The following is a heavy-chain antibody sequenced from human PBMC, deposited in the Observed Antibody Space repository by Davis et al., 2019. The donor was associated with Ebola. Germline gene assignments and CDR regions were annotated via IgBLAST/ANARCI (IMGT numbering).Heavy chain of an antibody. D-gene: IGHD6-19*01. CDR2: IYSGGST. V-gene: IGHV3-53*01. CDR3: ARGWEGWTFDY. CDR1: GFTVSSNY. J-gene: IGHJ4*02. Sequence: PGGSLRLSCAASGFTVSSNYMSWVRQAPGKGLEWVSVIYSGGSTYYADPVKGRFTISRDNSKNTLYLQMNSLRAEDTAVYYCARGWEGWTFDYWGQGTLVTVSS.